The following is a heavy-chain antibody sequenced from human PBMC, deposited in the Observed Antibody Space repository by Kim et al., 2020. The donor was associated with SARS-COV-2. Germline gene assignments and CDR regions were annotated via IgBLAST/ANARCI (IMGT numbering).Heavy chain of an antibody. CDR3: ARAGSDEWELLTLYYFDY. CDR1: GYTFTSYG. Sequence: ASVKVSCKASGYTFTSYGISWVRQAPGQGLEWMGWISAYNGNTNYAQKLQGRVTMTTDTSTSTAYMELRSLRSDDTAVYYCARAGSDEWELLTLYYFDYWGQGTLVTVSS. CDR2: ISAYNGNT. V-gene: IGHV1-18*01. J-gene: IGHJ4*02. D-gene: IGHD1-26*01.